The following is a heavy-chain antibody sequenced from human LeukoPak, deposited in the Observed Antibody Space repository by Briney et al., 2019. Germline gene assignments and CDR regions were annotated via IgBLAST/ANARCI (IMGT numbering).Heavy chain of an antibody. CDR1: GLTISSSG. Sequence: PGGSLRLSCAASGLTISSSGMSWVRQAPGKRLEWVSAISGSGDRTHYADSVRGRFTISRDTSKDTLYLQMNSLRADDTAVYYCARDGFNDRSGDNDGFDRWGQGTMVTVSS. J-gene: IGHJ3*02. V-gene: IGHV3-23*01. D-gene: IGHD1-1*01. CDR3: ARDGFNDRSGDNDGFDR. CDR2: ISGSGDRT.